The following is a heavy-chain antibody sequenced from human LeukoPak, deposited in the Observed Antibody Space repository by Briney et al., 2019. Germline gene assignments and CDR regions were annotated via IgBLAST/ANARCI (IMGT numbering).Heavy chain of an antibody. CDR2: IYYSGST. V-gene: IGHV4-59*08. CDR3: ARHRSPVLRYFDWSGGGAAFDI. D-gene: IGHD3-9*01. J-gene: IGHJ3*02. CDR1: GGSISSYY. Sequence: SETLSLTCTVSGGSISSYYWSWIRQPPGKGLEWIGYIYYSGSTNYNPSLKSRVTISVDTSKNQFSLKLSSVTAADTAVYYCARHRSPVLRYFDWSGGGAAFDIWGQGTMVTVSS.